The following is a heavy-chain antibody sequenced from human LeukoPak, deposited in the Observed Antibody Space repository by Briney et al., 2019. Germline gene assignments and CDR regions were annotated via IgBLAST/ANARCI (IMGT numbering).Heavy chain of an antibody. CDR3: ASWLTRHQHFVY. CDR2: IYYSGST. J-gene: IGHJ4*02. D-gene: IGHD3-10*01. Sequence: PSETLSLTCTVSGGSISSYYWSWIRQPPGKGLEWIGYIYYSGSTNYNPSLKSRVTISVDTSKNQFSLKLSSVTAADTAVYYCASWLTRHQHFVYWGQGTLVTVSS. V-gene: IGHV4-59*01. CDR1: GGSISSYY.